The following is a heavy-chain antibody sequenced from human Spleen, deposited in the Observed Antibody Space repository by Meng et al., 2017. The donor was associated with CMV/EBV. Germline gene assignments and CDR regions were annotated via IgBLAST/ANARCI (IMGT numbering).Heavy chain of an antibody. J-gene: IGHJ2*01. CDR1: GYTFPDYY. Sequence: KSSGYTFPDYYLHGVRQAPGKGLEWMGRINPNTGDTNYAPKFQGRVTMTRDTSIRTAYMELRRLRSDDTAVYYCARSRTGVFGYFDLWGRGTLVTVSS. V-gene: IGHV1-2*06. D-gene: IGHD7-27*01. CDR3: ARSRTGVFGYFDL. CDR2: INPNTGDT.